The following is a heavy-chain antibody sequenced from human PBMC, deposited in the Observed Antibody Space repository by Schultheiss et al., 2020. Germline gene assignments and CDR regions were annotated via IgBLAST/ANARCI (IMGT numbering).Heavy chain of an antibody. J-gene: IGHJ5*02. Sequence: GGSLRLSCGASRFTFSSYEMNWVRQAPGKGLEWVGRIKSKTDGGTTDYAAPVKGRFTISRDDSKNTLYLQMNSLKTEDTAVYYCTTGGWSNWFDPWGQGTLVTVSS. V-gene: IGHV3-15*01. D-gene: IGHD2-15*01. CDR3: TTGGWSNWFDP. CDR1: RFTFSSYE. CDR2: IKSKTDGGTT.